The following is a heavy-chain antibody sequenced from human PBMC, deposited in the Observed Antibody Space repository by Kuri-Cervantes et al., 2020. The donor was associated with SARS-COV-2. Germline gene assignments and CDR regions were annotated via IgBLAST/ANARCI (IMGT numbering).Heavy chain of an antibody. J-gene: IGHJ6*02. CDR3: AKANYPYCMDV. CDR2: ISYDGSNK. V-gene: IGHV3-30*18. Sequence: GGSLRLSCAASGFTFSSYGMHWVRQAPGKGLEWVAVISYDGSNKYYADSVKGRFTISRDNSKNTLYLQMNSLRAEDTAVYYCAKANYPYCMDVWGQGTTVTVSS. CDR1: GFTFSSYG.